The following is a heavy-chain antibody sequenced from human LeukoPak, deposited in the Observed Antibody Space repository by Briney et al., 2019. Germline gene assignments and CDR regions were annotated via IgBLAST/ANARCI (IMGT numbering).Heavy chain of an antibody. CDR2: ISSSSSYI. CDR3: ARDRYGYATGVFDY. J-gene: IGHJ4*02. V-gene: IGHV3-21*01. D-gene: IGHD5-12*01. CDR1: GFTFSSYS. Sequence: GGSLRLSCAASGFTFSSYSMNWVRQAPGKGLEWVSSISSSSSYIYYADSVKGRFTISRDNAKNSLYLQMNSLRAEDTAVYYCARDRYGYATGVFDYWGQGTLVTVSS.